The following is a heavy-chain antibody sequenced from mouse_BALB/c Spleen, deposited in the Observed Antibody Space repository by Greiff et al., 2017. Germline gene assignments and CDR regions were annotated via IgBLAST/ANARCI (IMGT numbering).Heavy chain of an antibody. CDR1: GFTFSSYY. CDR2: INSNGGST. V-gene: IGHV5-6-2*01. CDR3: ARHFDYYGSSYYAMDY. Sequence: EVKVVESGGGLVKLGGSLKLSCAASGFTFSSYYMSWVRQTPEKRLELVAAINSNGGSTYYPDTVKGRFTISRDNAKNTLYLQMSSLKSEDTALYYCARHFDYYGSSYYAMDYWGQGTSVTVSS. D-gene: IGHD1-1*01. J-gene: IGHJ4*01.